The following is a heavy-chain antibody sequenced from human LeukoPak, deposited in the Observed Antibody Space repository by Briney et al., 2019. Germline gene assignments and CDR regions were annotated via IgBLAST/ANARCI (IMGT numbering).Heavy chain of an antibody. D-gene: IGHD5-18*01. CDR1: GFTFSSYW. V-gene: IGHV3-7*01. CDR2: IKQDGSEK. Sequence: GSLRLSCAASGFTFSSYWMSWVRQAPGKGLEWVANIKQDGSEKYYVDSVKGRFTISRDNAKNSLYLQMNSLRAEDTAVYYCARDPLDPALYYYYGMDVWGQGTTVTVSS. J-gene: IGHJ6*02. CDR3: ARDPLDPALYYYYGMDV.